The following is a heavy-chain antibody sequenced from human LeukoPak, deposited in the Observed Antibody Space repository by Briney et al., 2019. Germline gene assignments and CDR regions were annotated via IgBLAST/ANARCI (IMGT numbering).Heavy chain of an antibody. CDR1: GGSISSYY. Sequence: SETLSLTCTVSGGSISSYYWSWIRQPPGKGLEWIGYIYYSGSTNYNPSLKSRVTISVDTSRNQSSLKLSSVTAADTAVYYCARRGPGGRAFDIWGQGTMVTVSS. J-gene: IGHJ3*02. D-gene: IGHD3-10*01. CDR2: IYYSGST. V-gene: IGHV4-59*08. CDR3: ARRGPGGRAFDI.